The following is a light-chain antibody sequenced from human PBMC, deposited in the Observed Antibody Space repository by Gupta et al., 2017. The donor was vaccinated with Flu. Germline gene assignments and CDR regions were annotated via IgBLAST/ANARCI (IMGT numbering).Light chain of an antibody. CDR3: QQYDSYSLT. J-gene: IGKJ4*01. CDR2: KAS. CDR1: QSIRSW. V-gene: IGKV1-5*03. Sequence: PSTLSASVGDRVTNTCRASQSIRSWLAWYQQKPGKAPNLLIYKASTLESGVPSRFSGSGSGTEFTLTINSLQPDDFATYYCQQYDSYSLTFGGGTEVEIK.